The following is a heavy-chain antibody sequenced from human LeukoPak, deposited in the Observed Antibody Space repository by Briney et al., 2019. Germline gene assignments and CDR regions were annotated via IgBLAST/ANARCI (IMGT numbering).Heavy chain of an antibody. J-gene: IGHJ3*02. D-gene: IGHD3-9*01. V-gene: IGHV4-39*07. CDR1: GGSISSNSYY. CDR3: ARLIYDILTGYESAFDI. CDR2: IYYSGST. Sequence: SETLSLTCTVSGGSISSNSYYWGWIRQPPGKGLEWIGSIYYSGSTYYNPSLKSRVTISVDTSKNQFSLKLSSVTAADTAVYYCARLIYDILTGYESAFDIWGQGTMVTVSS.